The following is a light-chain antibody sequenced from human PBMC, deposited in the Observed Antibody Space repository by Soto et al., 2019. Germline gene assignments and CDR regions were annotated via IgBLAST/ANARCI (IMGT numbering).Light chain of an antibody. CDR1: QSISNW. CDR3: QQYNSYS. Sequence: IQLTQSPSTLPASVGDRVTLTCRASQSISNWLAWYQQKPGTAPKLLIYHASILETAVPSRFSGNGSGTAFTLTISSLQPGDFATYYCQQYNSYSFGQGPRVEIK. V-gene: IGKV1-5*01. J-gene: IGKJ1*01. CDR2: HAS.